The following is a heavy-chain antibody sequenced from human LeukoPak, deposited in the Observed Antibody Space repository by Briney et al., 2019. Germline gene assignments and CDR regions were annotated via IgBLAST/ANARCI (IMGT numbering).Heavy chain of an antibody. CDR1: GFTFSSYA. CDR3: ARVSGWYWFDN. Sequence: GGSLRLSCAASGFTFSSYAMHWVRQAPGKGLEYASAISSNGRITYYANSVKGRFTISRDNSRNTLYLQMGSLRDEDMAVYYCARVSGWYWFDNWGQGTLVTVSS. CDR2: ISSNGRIT. V-gene: IGHV3-64*01. D-gene: IGHD6-19*01. J-gene: IGHJ4*02.